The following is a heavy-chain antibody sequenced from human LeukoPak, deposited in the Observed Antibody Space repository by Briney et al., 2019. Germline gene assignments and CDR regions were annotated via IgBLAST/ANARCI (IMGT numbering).Heavy chain of an antibody. CDR3: AREYYYGSGNYYNRIDY. D-gene: IGHD3-10*01. J-gene: IGHJ4*02. V-gene: IGHV1-2*02. CDR2: IDPNSGGT. CDR1: GYTFTGYY. Sequence: ASVKLSCKAFGYTFTGYYMHWVRQAPGQGLEWMGWIDPNSGGTNYAQKFQGRVTMTRDTSISTAYMVLNRLRSDDTAVYYCAREYYYGSGNYYNRIDYWGQGTLVTVSS.